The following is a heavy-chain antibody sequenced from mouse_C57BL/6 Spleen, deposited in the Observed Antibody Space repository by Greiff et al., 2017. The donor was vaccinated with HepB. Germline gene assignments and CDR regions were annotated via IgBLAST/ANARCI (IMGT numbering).Heavy chain of an antibody. J-gene: IGHJ2*01. V-gene: IGHV14-1*01. Sequence: DVKLQESGAELVRPGASVKLSCTASGFNIKDYYMHWVKQRPEQGLEWIGRIDPEDGDTEYAPKFQGKATMTADTSSNTAYLQLSILTSEDTAVYYCTTGYYGSSSYYFDYWGQGTTLTVSS. CDR2: IDPEDGDT. D-gene: IGHD1-1*01. CDR1: GFNIKDYY. CDR3: TTGYYGSSSYYFDY.